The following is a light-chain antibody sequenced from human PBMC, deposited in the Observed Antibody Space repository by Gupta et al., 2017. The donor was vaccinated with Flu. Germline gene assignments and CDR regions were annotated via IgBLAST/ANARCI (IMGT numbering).Light chain of an antibody. CDR1: QSISRSY. Sequence: GTLSLSPGERATLSCRASQSISRSYLAWYQQKPGQAPRLHIYGASSRATGIPDRFSGSGSGTDFTLTISRLEPEDFAVYYCQQYGSSPFTFGHGTXVDIK. CDR3: QQYGSSPFT. J-gene: IGKJ3*01. V-gene: IGKV3-20*01. CDR2: GAS.